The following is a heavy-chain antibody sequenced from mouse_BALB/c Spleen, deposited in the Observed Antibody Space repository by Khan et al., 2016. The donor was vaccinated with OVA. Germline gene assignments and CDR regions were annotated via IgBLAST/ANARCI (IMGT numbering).Heavy chain of an antibody. D-gene: IGHD1-1*01. J-gene: IGHJ4*01. CDR2: ISYSGST. CDR1: GYSITSDYA. Sequence: EVQLVESGPGLVKPSQSLSLTCTVTGYSITSDYAWNWIRQFPGNKLEWMGYISYSGSTSYNPSLKSRITITRDTSKNKFFLQLNSVTDEDTATYYGASDYGSSYAMDYWGQGTSVTVSS. V-gene: IGHV3-2*02. CDR3: ASDYGSSYAMDY.